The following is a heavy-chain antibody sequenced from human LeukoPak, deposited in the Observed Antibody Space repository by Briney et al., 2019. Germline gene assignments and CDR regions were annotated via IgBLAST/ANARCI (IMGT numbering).Heavy chain of an antibody. CDR1: GGSISSYY. D-gene: IGHD5-24*01. V-gene: IGHV4-59*12. Sequence: PSETLSLTCTVSGGSISSYYWSWIRQPPGKGLEWIGYIYYSGSTNYNPSLKSRITISVDTSKNQFSLKLSSVTAADTAVYYCARGAGDGYNYLHYWGQGTLVTVSS. CDR3: ARGAGDGYNYLHY. CDR2: IYYSGST. J-gene: IGHJ4*02.